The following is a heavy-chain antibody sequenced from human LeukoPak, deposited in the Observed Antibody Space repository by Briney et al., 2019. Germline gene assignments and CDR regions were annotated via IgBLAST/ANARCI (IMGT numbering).Heavy chain of an antibody. CDR3: ARKSVAATPRDIVYQYYSMDV. D-gene: IGHD2-15*01. Sequence: ASVKVSCKASGYTFTSYAINWVRQAPGQGLEWMGWINTNTENPTYAQGFTGRFVFSLDTSVSTAYLQISSLKAEDTAVYYCARKSVAATPRDIVYQYYSMDVWGKGTTVTVSS. J-gene: IGHJ6*03. CDR2: INTNTENP. CDR1: GYTFTSYA. V-gene: IGHV7-4-1*02.